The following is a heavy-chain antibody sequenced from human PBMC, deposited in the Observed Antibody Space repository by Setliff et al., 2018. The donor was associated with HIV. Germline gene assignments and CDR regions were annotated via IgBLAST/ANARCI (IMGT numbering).Heavy chain of an antibody. CDR3: AREWELLGDNDAFDI. CDR2: ISSSGSTI. CDR1: GFTFSDYY. J-gene: IGHJ3*02. D-gene: IGHD1-26*01. V-gene: IGHV3-11*04. Sequence: PGESLKISCAASGFTFSDYYMSWIRQAPGKGLEWVSYISSSGSTIYYADSVKGRFTISRDNAKNSLYLQMNSLRAEDTAVYYCAREWELLGDNDAFDIWGQGTMVTVSS.